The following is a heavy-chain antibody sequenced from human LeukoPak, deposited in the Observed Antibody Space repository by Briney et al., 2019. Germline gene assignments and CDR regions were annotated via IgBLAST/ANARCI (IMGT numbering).Heavy chain of an antibody. CDR2: ISDSGGST. V-gene: IGHV3-23*01. CDR1: GFTFSSYA. J-gene: IGHJ4*02. Sequence: AGSLRLSCAASGFTFSSYAMSWVRQAPGKGLEWVSAISDSGGSTYYADSVKGRFTISRDNFKNTLYLQMSSLRAEDTAVYYCAKLAHNYDTKVDYWGQGTLVTVSS. CDR3: AKLAHNYDTKVDY. D-gene: IGHD3-22*01.